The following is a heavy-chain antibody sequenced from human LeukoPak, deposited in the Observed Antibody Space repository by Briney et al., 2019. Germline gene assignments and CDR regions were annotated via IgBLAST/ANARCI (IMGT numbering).Heavy chain of an antibody. CDR1: GFTFSSYA. CDR2: ISYDGSNK. CDR3: ARDPYYYGSGSPLYFDY. J-gene: IGHJ4*02. Sequence: GGSLRLSCAASGFTFSSYAMHWVRQAPGKGLEWVAVISYDGSNKYYADSVKGRFTISRDNSKNTLYLQMNSLRAEDTAVYYCARDPYYYGSGSPLYFDYWGQGTLVAVSS. D-gene: IGHD3-10*01. V-gene: IGHV3-30*04.